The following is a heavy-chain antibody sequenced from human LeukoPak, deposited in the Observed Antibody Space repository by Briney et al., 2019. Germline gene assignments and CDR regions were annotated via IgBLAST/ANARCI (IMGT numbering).Heavy chain of an antibody. Sequence: GGSLRLSCAASGFTFSSYGMHWVRQAPGKGLEWVAFIRYDGSNKYYADSVKGRFTISRDNSKNTLYLQMNSLRAEDTAVYYCARRRVYAMFFDYWGQGTLVTVSS. CDR1: GFTFSSYG. D-gene: IGHD2-8*01. CDR3: ARRRVYAMFFDY. J-gene: IGHJ4*02. V-gene: IGHV3-30*02. CDR2: IRYDGSNK.